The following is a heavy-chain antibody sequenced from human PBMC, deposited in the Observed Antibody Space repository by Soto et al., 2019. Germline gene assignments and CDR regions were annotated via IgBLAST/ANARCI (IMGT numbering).Heavy chain of an antibody. J-gene: IGHJ6*02. CDR2: ISGSGGST. V-gene: IGHV3-23*01. CDR3: GEATYDSSFYYGMDV. CDR1: GFTFSSYA. D-gene: IGHD4-17*01. Sequence: GGSLRLSCAASGFTFSSYAMSWVRQAPGKGLEWVSAISGSGGSTYYADSVKGRFTISRDNSKNTLYLQMNSLRAEDPAVYYCGEATYDSSFYYGMDVWGQRAKGTGSS.